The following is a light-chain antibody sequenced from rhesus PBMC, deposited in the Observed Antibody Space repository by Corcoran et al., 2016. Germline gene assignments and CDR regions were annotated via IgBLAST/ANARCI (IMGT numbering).Light chain of an antibody. Sequence: DIQMTQSPSSLSASVGDTVTITCRASQGISSWLAWYQPKPGKAPKLLIYKASSLQSGVTSRFSGSGSWTDFILTSSSLQSEDFATYYCQQYNSRPPTFCQGTKVEIK. CDR2: KAS. CDR1: QGISSW. J-gene: IGKJ1*01. CDR3: QQYNSRPPT. V-gene: IGKV1-22*01.